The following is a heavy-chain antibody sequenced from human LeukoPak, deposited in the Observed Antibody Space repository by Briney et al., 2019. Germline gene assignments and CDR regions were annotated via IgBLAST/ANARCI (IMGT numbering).Heavy chain of an antibody. Sequence: SETLSLTCTVSGGSISSYYWSWIRQPPGKGLEWIGYIYYSGNTNYNYNPSLKSRVTMSVDTSQNQFSLKLSSVTAADTAVYYCARQRQQMPGNYYYSGMDVWGQGTTVTVSS. CDR2: IYYSGNT. CDR1: GGSISSYY. V-gene: IGHV4-59*08. J-gene: IGHJ6*02. CDR3: ARQRQQMPGNYYYSGMDV. D-gene: IGHD6-13*01.